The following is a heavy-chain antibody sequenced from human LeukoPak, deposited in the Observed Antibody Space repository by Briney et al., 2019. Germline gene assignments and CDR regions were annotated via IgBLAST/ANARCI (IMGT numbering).Heavy chain of an antibody. J-gene: IGHJ4*02. CDR2: MNPNSGNT. CDR1: GYTFTSYD. D-gene: IGHD4-17*01. V-gene: IGHV1-8*03. CDR3: ARGFRCRDTTPLYFCDF. Sequence: ASVKVSCKASGYTFTSYDINWVRQATGQGLEWMGWMNPNSGNTGYAQKFQGRVTITRNTSISTAYMELSSLRSEDTAVYYCARGFRCRDTTPLYFCDFGGQGPLDTVS.